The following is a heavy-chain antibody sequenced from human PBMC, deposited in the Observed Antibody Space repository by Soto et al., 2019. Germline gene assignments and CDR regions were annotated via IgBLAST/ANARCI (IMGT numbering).Heavy chain of an antibody. CDR1: GGSISSGGYS. CDR3: AAGGGLPRYY. D-gene: IGHD5-12*01. J-gene: IGHJ4*02. Sequence: QLQLQESGSGLVKPSQTLSLTCAVSGGSISSGGYSWSWIRQPPGKGLEWIGYIYHSGSTYYNPSLKSRVSVXXARAKNQFALKLSSVTAGDTAVYYCAAGGGLPRYYWGQGTLVTVSS. V-gene: IGHV4-30-2*01. CDR2: IYHSGST.